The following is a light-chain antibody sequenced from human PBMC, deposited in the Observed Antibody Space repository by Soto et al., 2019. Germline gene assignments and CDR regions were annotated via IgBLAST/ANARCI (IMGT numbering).Light chain of an antibody. J-gene: IGKJ5*01. CDR1: QSVSSY. CDR2: DAS. Sequence: EIVLTQSPATLSASPGERVTLSCRASQSVSSYLAWYQQKPGQAPRLLIYDASNRATGIPARFSGSGSGTDFTLTISSLEPEDFAVYYCQQRSNWPITFGQGTRLEIK. V-gene: IGKV3-11*01. CDR3: QQRSNWPIT.